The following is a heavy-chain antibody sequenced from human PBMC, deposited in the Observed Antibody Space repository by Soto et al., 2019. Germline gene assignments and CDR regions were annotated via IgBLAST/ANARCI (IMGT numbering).Heavy chain of an antibody. CDR3: ARYPRGTFGGVSAFDI. V-gene: IGHV1-69*13. CDR2: IIPIFGTA. J-gene: IGHJ3*02. D-gene: IGHD3-16*01. CDR1: GGTFSSYA. Sequence: GASVKVSCKASGGTFSSYAISWVRQAPGQELEWMGGIIPIFGTANYAQKFQGRVTITADESTSTAYMELSSLRSEDTAVYYCARYPRGTFGGVSAFDIWGQGTMVTVSS.